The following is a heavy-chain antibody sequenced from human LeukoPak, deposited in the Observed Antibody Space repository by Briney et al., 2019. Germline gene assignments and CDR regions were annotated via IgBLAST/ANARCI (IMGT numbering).Heavy chain of an antibody. D-gene: IGHD3-22*01. Sequence: PGGSLRLSCAASGFTFSSYWIHWVRQAPGKGLVWVSRISDGGSTTTYADSVKGRFTISRDNAKNTLYLQMNGLRAEDTAVYYCSRSAYYDGSGNYYDYWGQGTLVTASS. J-gene: IGHJ4*02. CDR3: SRSAYYDGSGNYYDY. CDR2: ISDGGSTT. CDR1: GFTFSSYW. V-gene: IGHV3-74*01.